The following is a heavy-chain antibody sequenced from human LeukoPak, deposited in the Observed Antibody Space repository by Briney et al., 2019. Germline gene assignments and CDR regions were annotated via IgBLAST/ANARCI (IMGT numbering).Heavy chain of an antibody. J-gene: IGHJ4*02. Sequence: GGSLRLSCAASGFTFSSYWMSWVRQAPGKGLEWVANIKQDGSEKYYVDSVKGRFTISRDNAKNSLYLQMNSLRAEDTAVYYCGRITMVRGVIKGDYFDYWGQGTLVTVSS. V-gene: IGHV3-7*01. CDR3: GRITMVRGVIKGDYFDY. CDR2: IKQDGSEK. D-gene: IGHD3-10*01. CDR1: GFTFSSYW.